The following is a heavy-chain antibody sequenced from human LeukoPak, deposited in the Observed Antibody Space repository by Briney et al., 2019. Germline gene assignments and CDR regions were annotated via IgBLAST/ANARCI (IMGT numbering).Heavy chain of an antibody. CDR1: GGSISSGGYY. Sequence: SETLSLTCTVSGGSISSGGYYWSWIRQHPGKGLEWIGYIYYSGSTYYNPSLKSRVTISVDTSKNQFSLKLSSVTAADTAVYYCARVLTGLRYFDRPGGRFDYWGQGTLVTVSS. CDR2: IYYSGST. D-gene: IGHD3-9*01. CDR3: ARVLTGLRYFDRPGGRFDY. V-gene: IGHV4-31*03. J-gene: IGHJ4*02.